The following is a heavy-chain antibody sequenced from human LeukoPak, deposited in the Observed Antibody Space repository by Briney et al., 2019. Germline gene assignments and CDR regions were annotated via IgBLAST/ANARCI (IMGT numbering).Heavy chain of an antibody. Sequence: SVKVSCKASGGTFSSYAISWVRQAPGQGLEWMGGIIPIFGTANYAQKFQGRVTITADESTSTAYMELSSLRSEDTAVYYCASPDAGYDILTGYYIGSAFDIWGQGTMVTVSS. D-gene: IGHD3-9*01. CDR2: IIPIFGTA. CDR3: ASPDAGYDILTGYYIGSAFDI. J-gene: IGHJ3*02. CDR1: GGTFSSYA. V-gene: IGHV1-69*01.